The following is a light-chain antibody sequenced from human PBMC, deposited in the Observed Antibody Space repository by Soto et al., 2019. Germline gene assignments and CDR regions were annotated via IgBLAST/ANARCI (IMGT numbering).Light chain of an antibody. CDR1: SSNIESNY. CDR3: TVWDDSLRGRL. CDR2: RNN. J-gene: IGLJ2*01. Sequence: QSVLTQPPSASGTPGQRVTISCSGSSSNIESNYVYWYQQLPGTAPRLLIYRNNQRPSGVPARFSGSKSGTSASLAISALRSEDEADYYCTVWDDSLRGRLFGGGTKLTVL. V-gene: IGLV1-47*01.